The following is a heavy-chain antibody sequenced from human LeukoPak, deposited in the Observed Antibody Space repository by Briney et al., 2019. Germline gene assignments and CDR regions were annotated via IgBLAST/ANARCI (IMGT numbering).Heavy chain of an antibody. J-gene: IGHJ4*02. V-gene: IGHV3-74*01. CDR1: GFTFSSYW. D-gene: IGHD3-3*01. CDR3: ARDTIFGVVIIPVFDY. Sequence: PGGSLRLSCAASGFTFSSYWMHWVRQAPGKGLVWVSRINTDGSSTSYADSVKGRFTISRDNAKNTLYLQMNSLRAEDTAVYYCARDTIFGVVIIPVFDYWGQGTLVTVSS. CDR2: INTDGSST.